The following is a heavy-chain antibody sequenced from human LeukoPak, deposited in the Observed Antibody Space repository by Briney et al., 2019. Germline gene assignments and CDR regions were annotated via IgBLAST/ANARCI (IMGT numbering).Heavy chain of an antibody. V-gene: IGHV3-23*01. J-gene: IGHJ5*02. CDR2: ISGSGGST. D-gene: IGHD3-10*01. CDR1: GFTFSSYA. CDR3: AASLLWFGESFPWFDP. Sequence: GGSLRLSCAASGFTFSSYAMSWVRQAPGKGLEWVSAISGSGGSTYYADSVKGRFTISRDNSKNTLYLQMNSLRAEDTAVYYCAASLLWFGESFPWFDPWGQGTLVTVSS.